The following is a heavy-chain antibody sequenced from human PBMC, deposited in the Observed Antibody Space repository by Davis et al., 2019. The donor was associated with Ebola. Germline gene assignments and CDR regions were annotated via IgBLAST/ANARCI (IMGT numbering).Heavy chain of an antibody. Sequence: ASVKVSCKASGYTFTNYYMHWVRQAPGQGLEWMGMINPNDGRTIYAQKFQGRVTITRDTSASTAYMELSSLRSEDTAVYYCARETLLVPAATVYYYYYGMDVWGQGTTVTVSS. CDR1: GYTFTNYY. CDR2: INPNDGRT. V-gene: IGHV1-46*01. J-gene: IGHJ6*02. D-gene: IGHD2-2*01. CDR3: ARETLLVPAATVYYYYYGMDV.